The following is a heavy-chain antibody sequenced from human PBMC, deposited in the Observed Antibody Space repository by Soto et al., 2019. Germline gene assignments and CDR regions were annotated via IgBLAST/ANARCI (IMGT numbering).Heavy chain of an antibody. D-gene: IGHD3-10*01. V-gene: IGHV3-74*01. J-gene: IGHJ4*02. CDR2: FSDDGTNT. CDR3: TRGPGADSYGTGDH. CDR1: GFTVSMYW. Sequence: PVGSLRLSCVLSGFTVSMYWMHWVRQVQGQSPFWVSRFSDDGTNTNYADSVRGRCTISRDTSKNTLYLQMNNLKPADTAIYVCTRGPGADSYGTGDHWGQGTPVTVSS.